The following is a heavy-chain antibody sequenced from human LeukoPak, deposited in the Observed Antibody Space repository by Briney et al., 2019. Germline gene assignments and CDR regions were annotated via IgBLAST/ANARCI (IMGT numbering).Heavy chain of an antibody. Sequence: GGSLRLSCAASEFTFNTYWMTWVRQAPGKGLEWVANIKPDGSEIYYVDSVKGRFTISRDNAKKSLYLQMNSLRAEDTAVYYCAKDRGYGSGSYVLDYWGQGTLVTVSS. CDR2: IKPDGSEI. D-gene: IGHD3-10*01. CDR3: AKDRGYGSGSYVLDY. CDR1: EFTFNTYW. J-gene: IGHJ4*02. V-gene: IGHV3-7*01.